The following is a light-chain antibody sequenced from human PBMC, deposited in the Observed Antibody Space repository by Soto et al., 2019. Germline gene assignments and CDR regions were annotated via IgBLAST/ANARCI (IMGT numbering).Light chain of an antibody. J-gene: IGLJ2*01. CDR1: SGSVSTSYY. V-gene: IGLV8-61*01. CDR3: VLYMGSGTEVV. CDR2: STN. Sequence: QTVVTQEPSFSVSPGGKVTLTCGLSSGSVSTSYYPSWYQQTPVQAPRTLIYSTNTRSSVVPDRFSGSIPGNKAALTNTGAQADDESDYYCVLYMGSGTEVVFGGGTKLTVL.